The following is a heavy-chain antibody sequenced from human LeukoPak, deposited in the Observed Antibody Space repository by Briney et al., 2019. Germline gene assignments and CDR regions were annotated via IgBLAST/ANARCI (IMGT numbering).Heavy chain of an antibody. CDR1: GFTFSNYG. V-gene: IGHV3-23*01. D-gene: IGHD2-2*02. J-gene: IGHJ4*02. Sequence: GGSLRLSCAASGFTFSNYGMSWVRQAPGKGLEWVATISGSGSATYNAGSVKGRFTTSRDNSNNTLYLQMNSLRAEDTAVYYCAKTEAPAAIRAGSDYWGQGTLVTVSS. CDR3: AKTEAPAAIRAGSDY. CDR2: ISGSGSAT.